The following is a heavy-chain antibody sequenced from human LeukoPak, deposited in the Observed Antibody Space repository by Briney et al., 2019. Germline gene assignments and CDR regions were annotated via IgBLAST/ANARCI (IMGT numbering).Heavy chain of an antibody. CDR1: GYTFTSYA. CDR3: ARSGGSYYYYYYYMDV. J-gene: IGHJ6*03. D-gene: IGHD1-26*01. V-gene: IGHV1-3*03. Sequence: ASVKVSCKASGYTFTSYAMHWVRQAPGQRLEWMGWINAGNGNTKYSQEFQGRVTITRDTFASTAYMELSSLRSEDTAVYYCARSGGSYYYYYYYMDVWGKGTTVTVSS. CDR2: INAGNGNT.